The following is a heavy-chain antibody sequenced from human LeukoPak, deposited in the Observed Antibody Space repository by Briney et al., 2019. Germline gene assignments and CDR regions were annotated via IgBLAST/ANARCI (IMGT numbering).Heavy chain of an antibody. Sequence: SETLSLTCTVSGVSTSDSYWSWIRQPPGKGLEWIGYIFHTGDSHHNPSFRSRDSISLDTSKDQISLRLTSVTAADTAVYYCAGHRFASPLDSWGQGTLVTVSS. V-gene: IGHV4-59*08. J-gene: IGHJ4*02. CDR3: AGHRFASPLDS. CDR2: IFHTGDS. CDR1: GVSTSDSY. D-gene: IGHD3-10*01.